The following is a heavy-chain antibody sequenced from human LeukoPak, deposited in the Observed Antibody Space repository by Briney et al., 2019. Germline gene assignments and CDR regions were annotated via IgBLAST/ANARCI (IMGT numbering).Heavy chain of an antibody. CDR1: RFTFSIYS. J-gene: IGHJ4*02. Sequence: GGSLRLSCVAPRFTFSIYSMHSGCQAPGKGLEWVAFIRYDGSKKYYADSVKGRFTISKDNSKNTLYLQMSSLRAEDTAVYYCAKDQIGWYTFDYWGQGTLVTVSS. V-gene: IGHV3-30*02. D-gene: IGHD6-19*01. CDR2: IRYDGSKK. CDR3: AKDQIGWYTFDY.